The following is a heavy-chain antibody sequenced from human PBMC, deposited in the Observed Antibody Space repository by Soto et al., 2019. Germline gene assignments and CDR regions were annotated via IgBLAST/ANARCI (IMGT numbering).Heavy chain of an antibody. CDR2: ISYDGSNK. CDR1: GFTFSSYG. D-gene: IGHD3-9*01. V-gene: IGHV3-30*18. Sequence: GGSLRLSCAASGFTFSSYGMHWVRQAPGKGLEWVAVISYDGSNKYYADSVKGRFTISRDNSKNTLYLQMNSLRAEDTAVYYCAKDLTYYDILTGYFQGYYYYYGMDVWGQGTTVTVS. CDR3: AKDLTYYDILTGYFQGYYYYYGMDV. J-gene: IGHJ6*02.